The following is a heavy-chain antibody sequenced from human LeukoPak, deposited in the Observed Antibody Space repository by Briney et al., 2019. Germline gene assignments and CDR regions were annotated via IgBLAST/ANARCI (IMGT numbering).Heavy chain of an antibody. V-gene: IGHV1-18*01. J-gene: IGHJ6*03. CDR1: GYTFTSYG. D-gene: IGHD5-18*01. CDR2: ISAYNGNT. Sequence: ASVKVSCKASGYTFTSYGISWVRQAPGQGLEWMGWISAYNGNTNYAQKLQGRVTMTTDTSTSTAYMELRSLRSDDTAVYYCARCVDTAMVPREYYYYYMDVWGKGTTVTVSS. CDR3: ARCVDTAMVPREYYYYYMDV.